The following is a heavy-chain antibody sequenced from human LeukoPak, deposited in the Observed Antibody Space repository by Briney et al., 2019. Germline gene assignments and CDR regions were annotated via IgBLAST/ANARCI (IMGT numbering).Heavy chain of an antibody. J-gene: IGHJ6*02. CDR3: AAAACSGGSCKPYYYYYGMDV. D-gene: IGHD2-15*01. CDR2: IIPILGIA. V-gene: IGHV1-69*04. Sequence: SVKVSCKASGGTFSSYAISWVRQAPGQGLEWMGRIIPILGIANYAQKFQGRVTITADKSTSTAYMELSSLRSEDTAVYYCAAAACSGGSCKPYYYYYGMDVWGQGTTVTVSS. CDR1: GGTFSSYA.